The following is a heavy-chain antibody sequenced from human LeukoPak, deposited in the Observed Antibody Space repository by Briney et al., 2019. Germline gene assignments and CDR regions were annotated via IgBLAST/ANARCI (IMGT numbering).Heavy chain of an antibody. CDR3: ARDYDILTGYYKEAWLVELDY. J-gene: IGHJ4*02. V-gene: IGHV1-18*01. D-gene: IGHD3-9*01. CDR1: GYTFTSYG. CDR2: ISAYNGNT. Sequence: ASVKVSCKASGYTFTSYGISWVRQAPGQGLEWMGWISAYNGNTNYAQKFQVRVTMTTDTSTSTAYMELRSLRSDDTAIYYCARDYDILTGYYKEAWLVELDYWGQGTLVTVSS.